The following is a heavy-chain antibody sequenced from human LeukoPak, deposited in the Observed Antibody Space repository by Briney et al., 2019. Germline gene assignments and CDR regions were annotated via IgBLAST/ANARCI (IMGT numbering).Heavy chain of an antibody. CDR1: GYSFTSYW. D-gene: IGHD1-26*01. CDR3: ASNPSGSYYRDGAFDI. Sequence: GESLKISCKGSGYSFTSYWIGWVRQMPGKGLEWMGIIYPGDSDTGYSPSFQGQVTISADKSISTAYLQWSSLKASDTAMYYCASNPSGSYYRDGAFDIWGQGTMVTVSS. CDR2: IYPGDSDT. V-gene: IGHV5-51*01. J-gene: IGHJ3*02.